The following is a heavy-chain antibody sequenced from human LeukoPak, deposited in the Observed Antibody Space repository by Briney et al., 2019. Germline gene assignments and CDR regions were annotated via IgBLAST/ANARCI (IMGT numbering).Heavy chain of an antibody. CDR1: GFTSSNYW. CDR3: ARAMDV. J-gene: IGHJ6*02. CDR2: IKQDGSEK. V-gene: IGHV3-7*01. Sequence: GGSLRLSCAASGFTSSNYWMPWVRQAPGKGLEWVANIKQDGSEKYYVDSVKGRFTISRDNAKNSLYLQMNSLRAEDTAVYYCARAMDVWGQGTTVTVSS.